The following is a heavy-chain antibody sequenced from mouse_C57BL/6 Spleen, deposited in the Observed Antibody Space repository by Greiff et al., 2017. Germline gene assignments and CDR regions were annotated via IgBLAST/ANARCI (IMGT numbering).Heavy chain of an antibody. J-gene: IGHJ1*03. CDR2: IYPRDGST. Sequence: VMLVESDAELVKPGASVKISCKVSGYTFTDHTIHWMKQRPEQGLEWIGYIYPRDGSTKYNEKFKGKATLTADKSSSTAYMQLNSLTSEDSAVYFCARFHYYGSSLDWYFDVWGTGTTVTVSS. D-gene: IGHD1-1*01. CDR3: ARFHYYGSSLDWYFDV. V-gene: IGHV1-78*01. CDR1: GYTFTDHT.